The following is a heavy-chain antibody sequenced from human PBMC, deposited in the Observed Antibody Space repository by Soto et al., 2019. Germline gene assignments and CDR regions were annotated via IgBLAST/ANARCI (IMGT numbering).Heavy chain of an antibody. Sequence: SVKVSCKASGGTFSSYAISWVRQAPGQGLEWMGGIIPIFGTANYAQKFQGRVTITADKSTSTAYMELSSLRSEDTAVYYCARDITGTTIAFDIWGQGTMVTVSS. CDR1: GGTFSSYA. D-gene: IGHD1-7*01. V-gene: IGHV1-69*06. J-gene: IGHJ3*02. CDR2: IIPIFGTA. CDR3: ARDITGTTIAFDI.